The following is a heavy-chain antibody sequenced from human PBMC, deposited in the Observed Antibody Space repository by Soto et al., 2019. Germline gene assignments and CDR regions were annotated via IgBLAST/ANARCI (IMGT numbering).Heavy chain of an antibody. Sequence: EESLKISCKGSGYSFTSYWIGWVRQMPGKGLEWMGIIYPGDSDTRYSPSFQGQVTISADKSISTAYLQWSSLKASDTAMYYCARSTAVAGTMGGGFDSWGQGTRVTVSS. CDR3: ARSTAVAGTMGGGFDS. CDR2: IYPGDSDT. D-gene: IGHD6-19*01. CDR1: GYSFTSYW. J-gene: IGHJ3*02. V-gene: IGHV5-51*01.